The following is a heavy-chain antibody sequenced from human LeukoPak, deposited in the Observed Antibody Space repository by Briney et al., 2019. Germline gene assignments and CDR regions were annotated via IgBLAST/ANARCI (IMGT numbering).Heavy chain of an antibody. CDR1: GFSISNYG. CDR2: IWNDGSNE. D-gene: IGHD3-3*01. J-gene: IGHJ3*02. V-gene: IGHV3-33*03. Sequence: PGRSLRLSCAASGFSISNYGMHWVRQAPGKGLELVAIIWNDGSNEYYADSVKGRFTISRDNAKNSLYLQMTSLRAEDTAVYYCARSEFEAFDMWGQGTMVTVSS. CDR3: ARSEFEAFDM.